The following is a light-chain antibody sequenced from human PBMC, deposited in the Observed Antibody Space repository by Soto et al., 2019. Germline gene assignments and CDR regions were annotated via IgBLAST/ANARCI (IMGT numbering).Light chain of an antibody. Sequence: QSVLTQPPSASGTPGQRVTISCSGSSSNIGSNYVCWYQQLPGTAPKLLIYRDNQRPSGVPDRFSCSKSGTSASLAISGLRSEDEADYYCSAWDDSLSGRYVFGTGTKLTVL. J-gene: IGLJ1*01. V-gene: IGLV1-47*01. CDR1: SSNIGSNY. CDR2: RDN. CDR3: SAWDDSLSGRYV.